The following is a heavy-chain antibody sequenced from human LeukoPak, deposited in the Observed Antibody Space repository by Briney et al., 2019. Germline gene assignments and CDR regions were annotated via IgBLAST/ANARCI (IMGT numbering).Heavy chain of an antibody. V-gene: IGHV4-4*07. Sequence: SETLSLTCTVSGDSISNYYWTWIRQPAGKGLEWIGRIYTSGTTNYSPSLKSRVTMSVDTSKSQFSLKLSSVTAADTAVYYCARSLAAAEFDIWGQGTMVTVSS. J-gene: IGHJ3*02. D-gene: IGHD6-13*01. CDR1: GDSISNYY. CDR3: ARSLAAAEFDI. CDR2: IYTSGTT.